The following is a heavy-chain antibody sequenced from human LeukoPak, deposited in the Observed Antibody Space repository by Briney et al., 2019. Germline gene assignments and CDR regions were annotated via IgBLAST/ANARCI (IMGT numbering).Heavy chain of an antibody. CDR3: ARGTPAQSVAGTNDWFDP. J-gene: IGHJ5*02. CDR1: GYTFTGYY. Sequence: GASVKVSCKASGYTFTGYYMHWVRQAPGQGLEWMGWINPNSGGTNYAQKFQGRVTMTRDTSISTAYMELSRLRSDDTAVYYCARGTPAQSVAGTNDWFDPWGQGTLVTVSS. CDR2: INPNSGGT. V-gene: IGHV1-2*02. D-gene: IGHD2-15*01.